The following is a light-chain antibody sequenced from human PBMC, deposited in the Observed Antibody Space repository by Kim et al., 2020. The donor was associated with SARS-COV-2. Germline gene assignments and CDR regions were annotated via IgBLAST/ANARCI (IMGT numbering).Light chain of an antibody. Sequence: DIQLTHSPPFLSASVRDRVTITCRASQDIGTYLAWYQQMPGKAPKLQIYRASTLQSGVPSRFSGSGSGTEFTLTISNLQPEDFGIYYCQQLNNYPWTFGQGTKVDIK. J-gene: IGKJ1*01. CDR1: QDIGTY. CDR3: QQLNNYPWT. V-gene: IGKV1-9*01. CDR2: RAS.